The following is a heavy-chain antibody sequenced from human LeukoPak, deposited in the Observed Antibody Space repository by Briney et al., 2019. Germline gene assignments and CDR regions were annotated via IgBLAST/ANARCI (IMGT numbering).Heavy chain of an antibody. D-gene: IGHD6-19*01. CDR1: GYTFTGYY. CDR2: INPNSGGT. CDR3: ARESVAGTGSGY. J-gene: IGHJ4*02. Sequence: ASVKVSCKASGYTFTGYYMHWVRQAPGQGLEWMGWINPNSGGTNYAQKFQGRVTMTRDTSISTAYMELSRLRSDDTAAYYCARESVAGTGSGYWGQGTLVTVSS. V-gene: IGHV1-2*02.